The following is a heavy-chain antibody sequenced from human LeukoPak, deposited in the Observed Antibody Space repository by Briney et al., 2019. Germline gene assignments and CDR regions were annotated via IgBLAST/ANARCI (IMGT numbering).Heavy chain of an antibody. CDR3: AKGRGEVVATISSLTFDY. J-gene: IGHJ4*02. CDR1: GFTFSSYA. CDR2: ISYDGSNK. V-gene: IGHV3-30*01. Sequence: GGSLRLSCAASGFTFSSYAMHWVRQAPGKGLEWVAVISYDGSNKYYADSVKGRFTISRDNSKNTLYLQMNSLRAEDTAVYYCAKGRGEVVATISSLTFDYWGQGTLVTVSS. D-gene: IGHD5-12*01.